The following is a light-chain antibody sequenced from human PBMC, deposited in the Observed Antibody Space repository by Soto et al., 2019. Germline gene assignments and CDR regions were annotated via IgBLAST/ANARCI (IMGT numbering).Light chain of an antibody. V-gene: IGKV3-20*01. J-gene: IGKJ1*01. CDR1: QSVSSSY. CDR2: GAS. CDR3: QQYGSSRT. Sequence: EIVLTQSPGTLSLSPGERATLSCMASQSVSSSYLAVYQQKPGQAPRLLIYGASSRATGIPDRFSGSGFGKDFSLTISRLEPEAFAVYYFQQYGSSRTFGQGTKVEIK.